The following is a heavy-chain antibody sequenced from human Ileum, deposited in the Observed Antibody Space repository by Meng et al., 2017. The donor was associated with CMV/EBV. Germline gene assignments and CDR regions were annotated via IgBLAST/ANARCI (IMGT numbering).Heavy chain of an antibody. CDR1: GGSITSGNYY. V-gene: IGHV4-30-4*08. J-gene: IGHJ4*02. D-gene: IGHD2-15*01. Sequence: QGQLQGWGPGLVKPSQTLSLTCTVSGGSITSGNYYWSLIRQPPGRGLEWIGYIYYSGSPYYKPSLKSRVTISLDTSKNQFSLNLRSVTATDSAVYYCVRQVVAASFDYWGLGALVTVSS. CDR3: VRQVVAASFDY. CDR2: IYYSGSP.